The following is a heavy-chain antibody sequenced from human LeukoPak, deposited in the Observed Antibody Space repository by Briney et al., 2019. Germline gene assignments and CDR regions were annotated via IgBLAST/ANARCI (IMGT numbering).Heavy chain of an antibody. V-gene: IGHV4-39*07. J-gene: IGHJ4*02. CDR1: GGSISSSSYY. CDR2: IYYSGST. CDR3: ARAYRQQLVILDY. Sequence: PSETLSLTCTVSGGSISSSSYYWGWIRQPPGKGLEWIGSIYYSGSTYYNPSLKGRVTISVDTSKNQFSLKLSSVTAADTAVYYCARAYRQQLVILDYWGQGILVTVSS. D-gene: IGHD6-13*01.